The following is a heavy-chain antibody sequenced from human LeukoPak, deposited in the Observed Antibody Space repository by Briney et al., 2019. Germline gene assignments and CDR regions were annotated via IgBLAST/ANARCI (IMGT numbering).Heavy chain of an antibody. CDR3: ARRLFYYDILTGYDSWFDP. D-gene: IGHD3-9*01. CDR1: GYTFTSYY. CDR2: INPSGGST. Sequence: ASVKVSCKASGYTFTSYYMHWVRQAPGQGLEWMGIINPSGGSTSYAQKFQGRVTMTRDTSTSTVYMELSSLRSEDTAVYYCARRLFYYDILTGYDSWFDPWGQGTLVTVSS. J-gene: IGHJ5*02. V-gene: IGHV1-46*01.